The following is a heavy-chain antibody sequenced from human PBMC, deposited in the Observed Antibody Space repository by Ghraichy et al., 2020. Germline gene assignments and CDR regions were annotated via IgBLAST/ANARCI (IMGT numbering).Heavy chain of an antibody. CDR1: GGPITNGNYY. CDR2: LFFSGAK. Sequence: SETLSLTCTVSGGPITNGNYYWSWVRQPPGKGLEWIGFLFFSGAKYYNPSLKSRLSISPVHTSKHQFSLELTSVTAADTAVYCCARVTPYGSRKKDDFDIWGQGRMVIVSS. J-gene: IGHJ3*02. V-gene: IGHV4-30-4*01. D-gene: IGHD3-10*01. CDR3: ARVTPYGSRKKDDFDI.